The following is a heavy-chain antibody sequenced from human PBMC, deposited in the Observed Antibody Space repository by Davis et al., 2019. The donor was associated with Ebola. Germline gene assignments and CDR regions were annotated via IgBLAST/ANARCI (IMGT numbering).Heavy chain of an antibody. CDR3: AREQIGEIDY. CDR1: GYTFATHG. D-gene: IGHD3-22*01. J-gene: IGHJ4*02. V-gene: IGHV1-18*01. Sequence: ASVKVSCKASGYTFATHGLSWVRQAPGQGLEWMGWVSVYNHNTNYAQNLQGRVTMTADTSTSTAYMDLSSLKSEDTATYFCAREQIGEIDYWGQGTLVTVSS. CDR2: VSVYNHNT.